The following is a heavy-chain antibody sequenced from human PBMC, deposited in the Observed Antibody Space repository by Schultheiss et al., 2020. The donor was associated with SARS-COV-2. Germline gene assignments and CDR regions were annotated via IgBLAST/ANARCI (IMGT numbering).Heavy chain of an antibody. CDR3: ARAFIAHCSGGSCYRSGHWFDP. D-gene: IGHD2-15*01. V-gene: IGHV4-34*01. CDR2: INHSGST. Sequence: SQTLSLTCAVYGGSFSGYYWRWIRQPPGKGLEWIGEINHSGSTNYNPSLKSRVTISVDTSKNQFSLKLSSVTAADTAVYYCARAFIAHCSGGSCYRSGHWFDPWGQGTLVTVSS. J-gene: IGHJ5*02. CDR1: GGSFSGYY.